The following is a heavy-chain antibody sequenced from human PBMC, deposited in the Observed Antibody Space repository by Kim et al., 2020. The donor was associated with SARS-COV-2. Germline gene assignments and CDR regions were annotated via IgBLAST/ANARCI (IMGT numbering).Heavy chain of an antibody. CDR1: GYTFTSYY. J-gene: IGHJ4*02. CDR2: INPSGGST. Sequence: ASVKVSCKASGYTFTSYYMHWVRQAPGQGLEWMGIINPSGGSTSYAQKFQGRVTMTRDTSTSTVYMELSSLRSEDTAVYYCARDHEWQWLPRYYFDYWGQGTLVTVSS. V-gene: IGHV1-46*01. D-gene: IGHD6-19*01. CDR3: ARDHEWQWLPRYYFDY.